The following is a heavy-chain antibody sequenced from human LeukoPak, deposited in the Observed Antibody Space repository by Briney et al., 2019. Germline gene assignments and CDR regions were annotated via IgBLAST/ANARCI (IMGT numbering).Heavy chain of an antibody. V-gene: IGHV3-53*04. D-gene: IGHD3-22*01. Sequence: GGSLRLSCAASGFTVSSNYMSWVRHAPGKGLEWVSLIYSGGSTYYADSVKGRFTIYRHNSMNTLYLQMNSLRAEDTAVYYCAREVYDSSGYHFDYWGQGTLVTVSS. CDR3: AREVYDSSGYHFDY. J-gene: IGHJ4*02. CDR1: GFTVSSNY. CDR2: IYSGGST.